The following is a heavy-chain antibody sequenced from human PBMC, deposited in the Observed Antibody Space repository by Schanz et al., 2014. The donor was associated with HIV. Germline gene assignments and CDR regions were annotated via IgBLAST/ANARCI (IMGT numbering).Heavy chain of an antibody. J-gene: IGHJ6*02. CDR3: AKARVSTVRPLPRHFHDMDV. D-gene: IGHD3-10*01. Sequence: QVQLVESGGGVVQPGRSLRLSCAASGFTFSSYAMHWVRQAPGEGLEWVAVISYDGSNKYYADSVKGRFTISRDNSENMLFLQMNGLRAEDTAVYFCAKARVSTVRPLPRHFHDMDVWGRGTTVIVSS. CDR1: GFTFSSYA. CDR2: ISYDGSNK. V-gene: IGHV3-30-3*01.